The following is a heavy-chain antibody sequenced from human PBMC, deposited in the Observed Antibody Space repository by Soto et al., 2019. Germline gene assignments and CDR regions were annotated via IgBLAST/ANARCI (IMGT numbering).Heavy chain of an antibody. J-gene: IGHJ3*02. CDR2: IWYDGSNK. V-gene: IGHV3-33*01. CDR3: ARDSDYYDSSGLRIDAFDI. CDR1: GFTFSSYG. Sequence: QVQLVESGGGVVQPGRSLRLSCAASGFTFSSYGMHWVRQAPGKGLEWVAVIWYDGSNKYYADSVKGRFTISRDNSKNTLYLQMNSLRAEDTAVYYRARDSDYYDSSGLRIDAFDIWGQGTMVTVSS. D-gene: IGHD3-22*01.